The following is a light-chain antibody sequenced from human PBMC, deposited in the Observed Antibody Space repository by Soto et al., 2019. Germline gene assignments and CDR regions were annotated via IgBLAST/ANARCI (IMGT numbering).Light chain of an antibody. J-gene: IGKJ1*01. V-gene: IGKV2-24*01. CDR1: QSLVHNDGNTY. Sequence: DIVMTQTPLSSPVTLGQAASISCRSSQSLVHNDGNTYLSWFQQRPGQPPRLLIYKVSDRFYGVPDRFSGRGAGTDFTLTISRVEAEDAGDYYCMQATQSTWTFGQGTKVEIK. CDR3: MQATQSTWT. CDR2: KVS.